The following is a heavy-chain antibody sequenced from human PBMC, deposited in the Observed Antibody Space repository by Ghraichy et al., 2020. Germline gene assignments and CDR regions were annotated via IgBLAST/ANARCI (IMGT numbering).Heavy chain of an antibody. CDR2: ISNTGST. J-gene: IGHJ4*02. D-gene: IGHD5-24*01. V-gene: IGHV4-59*01. Sequence: ESLNISCTVSNGSISTYYWSWIRQPPGKGLEWIGYISNTGSTNYNPSLQSRVTISRDTSKNQFSVRLTSVTAADTAVYYCARDSGDGYNWELDSWGQGTLVSVSS. CDR1: NGSISTYY. CDR3: ARDSGDGYNWELDS.